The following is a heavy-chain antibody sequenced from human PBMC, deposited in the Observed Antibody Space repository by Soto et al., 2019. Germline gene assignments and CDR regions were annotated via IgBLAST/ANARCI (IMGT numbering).Heavy chain of an antibody. J-gene: IGHJ6*02. CDR3: ANLDTAYYYYYGMDV. CDR2: ISYDGSNK. D-gene: IGHD3-9*01. V-gene: IGHV3-30*18. Sequence: QVQLVESGGGLVQPGRSLRLSCAASGFTFSSYGMHWVRQAPGKGLEWVAVISYDGSNKYYADSVKGRFTISRDNSKNTLYLQMNSLRAEDTAVYYCANLDTAYYYYYGMDVWGQGTTVTVSS. CDR1: GFTFSSYG.